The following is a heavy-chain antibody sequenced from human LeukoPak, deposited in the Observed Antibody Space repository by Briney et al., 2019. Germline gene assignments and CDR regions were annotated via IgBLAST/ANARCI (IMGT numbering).Heavy chain of an antibody. V-gene: IGHV3-15*01. CDR3: TRYSSSSWV. Sequence: GGSLRLSCAASGFTFNNAWMNWVRQAPGKGLEWVGSIKSKTNGWTTEYAAPVKCRFPITRDDSKNTPYLQMNSLETDDTAVYYCTRYSSSSWVWGQETLVTVSS. CDR1: GFTFNNAW. CDR2: IKSKTNGWTT. J-gene: IGHJ4*02. D-gene: IGHD6-19*01.